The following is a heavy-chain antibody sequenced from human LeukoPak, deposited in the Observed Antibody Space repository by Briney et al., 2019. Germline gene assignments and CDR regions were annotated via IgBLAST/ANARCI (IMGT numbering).Heavy chain of an antibody. CDR1: GFTFSSYW. V-gene: IGHV4-39*01. Sequence: GSLRLSCAASGFTFSSYWMNWVRQPPGKGLEWIGNMYYGGSTYYNPSLKSRVTISVDTSNNQFSLKLSSVTAADTAMYYCARRNSGSGNFDCWGQGTLVTVSS. CDR2: MYYGGST. J-gene: IGHJ4*02. CDR3: ARRNSGSGNFDC. D-gene: IGHD3-10*01.